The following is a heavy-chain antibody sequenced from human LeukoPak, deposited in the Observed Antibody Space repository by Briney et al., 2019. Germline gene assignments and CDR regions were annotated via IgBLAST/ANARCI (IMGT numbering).Heavy chain of an antibody. J-gene: IGHJ5*02. CDR1: GYTFTGYY. V-gene: IGHV1-2*02. CDR3: ARENEHDTGGNWFDP. CDR2: LNPNTGGT. D-gene: IGHD1-1*01. Sequence: GASVKVSCKASGYTFTGYYIHWVRQAPGQGLEWMGWLNPNTGGTNYAEKFQGRVTMTRDTSIRIAYMELSRLRSDDTAVYYCARENEHDTGGNWFDPWGQGTLVTVSS.